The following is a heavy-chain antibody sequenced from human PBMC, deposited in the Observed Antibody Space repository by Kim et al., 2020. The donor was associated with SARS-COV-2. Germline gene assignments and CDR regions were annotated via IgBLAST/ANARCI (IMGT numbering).Heavy chain of an antibody. J-gene: IGHJ4*02. CDR2: IDPTDSWT. Sequence: GESLKISCKGSGYSFTNYWITWVRQMPGKGLEWMGRIDPTDSWTEYSSSSKGHVTISVDKSINTAYVEWISLKASDTAMYYCATLDGSGSYYGFKWGQGT. CDR3: ATLDGSGSYYGFK. D-gene: IGHD3-10*01. CDR1: GYSFTNYW. V-gene: IGHV5-10-1*01.